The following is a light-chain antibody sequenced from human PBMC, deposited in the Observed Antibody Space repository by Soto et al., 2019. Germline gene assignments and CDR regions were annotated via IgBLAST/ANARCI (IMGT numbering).Light chain of an antibody. V-gene: IGKV3-20*01. CDR2: GAS. CDR3: QQYGSSPLT. J-gene: IGKJ4*01. Sequence: EILLTQSPVTLSVSLVERATLSCRASQSVSSNLAWYQQKPGQAPRLLIYGASTRATGVPARFSGSGSGTDFTLTISSLEPEDFAVYYCQQYGSSPLTFGRGTKVDIK. CDR1: QSVSSN.